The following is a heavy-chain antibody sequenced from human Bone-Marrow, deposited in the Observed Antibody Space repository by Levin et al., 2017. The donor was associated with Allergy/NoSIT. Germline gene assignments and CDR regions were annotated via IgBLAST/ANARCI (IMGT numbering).Heavy chain of an antibody. Sequence: PGGSLRLSCAASGFTFSNYEMNWVRQAPGKGLEWVSYISSSGSRIYYADSVKGRFTISRDNAKNSLYLQMNSLRAEDTAVYYCAREINTSPAVDYWGQGTLVTVSS. CDR1: GFTFSNYE. V-gene: IGHV3-48*03. D-gene: IGHD3-16*01. CDR2: ISSSGSRI. CDR3: AREINTSPAVDY. J-gene: IGHJ4*02.